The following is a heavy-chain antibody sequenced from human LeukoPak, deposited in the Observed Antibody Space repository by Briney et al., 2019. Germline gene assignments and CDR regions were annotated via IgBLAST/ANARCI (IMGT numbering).Heavy chain of an antibody. CDR2: INPTGGNT. CDR1: GYTFTSYY. V-gene: IGHV1-46*01. CDR3: TRGPHIRTYDRDNWVDP. D-gene: IGHD3-3*01. Sequence: GASVKVSCKASGYTFTSYYLHWVRQAHGQGLEWMGLINPTGGNTNYAQKFQGRVTMTRDMSPSTVYMDLSSLRSEDTAVYYCTRGPHIRTYDRDNWVDPWGQGTLVTVSS. J-gene: IGHJ5*02.